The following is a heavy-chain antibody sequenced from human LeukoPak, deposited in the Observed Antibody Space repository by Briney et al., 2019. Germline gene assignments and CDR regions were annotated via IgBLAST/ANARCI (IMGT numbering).Heavy chain of an antibody. D-gene: IGHD2/OR15-2a*01. CDR2: ISYDGSNK. J-gene: IGHJ4*02. CDR1: GFTFSSYG. Sequence: PGRSLRLSCAASGFTFSSYGMHWVRQAPGKGLEWMAVISYDGSNKYYADSVKGRFTISSDNSKNTLYLQMNSLRAEDTAVYYCAKDGVLLAVTIYYFDYWGQGTLVTVSS. V-gene: IGHV3-30*18. CDR3: AKDGVLLAVTIYYFDY.